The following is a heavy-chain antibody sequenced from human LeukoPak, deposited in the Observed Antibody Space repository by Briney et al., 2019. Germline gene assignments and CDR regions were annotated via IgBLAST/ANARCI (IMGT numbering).Heavy chain of an antibody. CDR3: AKDTGSFASGYYYVQVDY. CDR2: ISGYGIST. V-gene: IGHV3-23*01. Sequence: PGGSLRLSCVASGFTFSIYGMSWVRQAPGRGLEWVSSISGYGISTYYADSVKGRFTISRDNSKNTLYLQMNSLRAEDTAVYYCAKDTGSFASGYYYVQVDYWGQGTLVTVSS. D-gene: IGHD3-22*01. CDR1: GFTFSIYG. J-gene: IGHJ4*02.